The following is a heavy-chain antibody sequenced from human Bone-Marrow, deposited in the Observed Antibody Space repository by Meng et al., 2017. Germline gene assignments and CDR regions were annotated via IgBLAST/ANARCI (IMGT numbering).Heavy chain of an antibody. CDR1: GFTFSSYS. V-gene: IGHV3-21*01. D-gene: IGHD6-13*01. J-gene: IGHJ4*02. CDR2: ISSSSSYI. CDR3: ARPGYSSSWTLDY. Sequence: GESLKISCAASGFTFSSYSMNWVRQAPGKGLEWVSSISSSSSYIYYADSVKGRFTISRDNAKNSLYLQMNSLRAEDTAVYYCARPGYSSSWTLDYWGQGTLVTVSS.